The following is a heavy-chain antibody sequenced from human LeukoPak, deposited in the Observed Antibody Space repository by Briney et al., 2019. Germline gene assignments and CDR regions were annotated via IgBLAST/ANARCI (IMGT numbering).Heavy chain of an antibody. CDR2: IYYSGST. CDR1: GGSISSYY. CDR3: ASGDTNNWYAVFDY. Sequence: KPSETLSLTCTVSGGSISSYYWSWIRQPPGKGLEWIGYIYYSGSTNYNPSLKSRVTISVDTSKNQFSLKLSSVTAADTAVYYCASGDTNNWYAVFDYWGQGTLVTVSS. J-gene: IGHJ4*02. V-gene: IGHV4-59*01. D-gene: IGHD6-13*01.